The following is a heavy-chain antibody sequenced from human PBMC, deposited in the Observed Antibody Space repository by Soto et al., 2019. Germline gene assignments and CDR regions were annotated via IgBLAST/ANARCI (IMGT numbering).Heavy chain of an antibody. V-gene: IGHV4-59*01. D-gene: IGHD6-13*01. CDR1: GGSISSYY. CDR2: IYYSGST. J-gene: IGHJ5*02. CDR3: ARDLSGSWLNWFDP. Sequence: PSETLSLTCTVSGGSISSYYWSWIRQPPGKGLEWIGYIYYSGSTNYNPSLKSRVTISVDTSKNQFSLKLSSVTAADTAVYYCARDLSGSWLNWFDPWGQGTLVTVSS.